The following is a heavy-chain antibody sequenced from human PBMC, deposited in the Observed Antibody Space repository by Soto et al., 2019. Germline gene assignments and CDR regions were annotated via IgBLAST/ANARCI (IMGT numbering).Heavy chain of an antibody. CDR3: ARAPLCCSGGSCYSFAYYYYMDV. Sequence: SETLSLTCTVSGGSISSYDWSWIRQPPGKGLEWIGYIYYSGSTNYNPSLKSRVTISVDTSKNQFSLKLSSVTAADTAVYYCARAPLCCSGGSCYSFAYYYYMDVWGKGTTVTVSS. J-gene: IGHJ6*03. D-gene: IGHD2-15*01. CDR1: GGSISSYD. CDR2: IYYSGST. V-gene: IGHV4-59*01.